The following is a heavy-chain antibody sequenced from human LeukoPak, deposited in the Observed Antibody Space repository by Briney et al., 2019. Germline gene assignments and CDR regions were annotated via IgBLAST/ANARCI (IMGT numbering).Heavy chain of an antibody. CDR2: IYTTGST. D-gene: IGHD2-2*01. CDR3: ARGHQLLWGFDY. V-gene: IGHV4-4*07. Sequence: SETLSLTCTVSGGSINSYYWSWIRQPAGKGLEWIGRIYTTGSTNYNPSLKSRVNMSVDTSKSQFSLKLTSVTAADTAVYYCARGHQLLWGFDYWGQGTLVTVSS. J-gene: IGHJ4*02. CDR1: GGSINSYY.